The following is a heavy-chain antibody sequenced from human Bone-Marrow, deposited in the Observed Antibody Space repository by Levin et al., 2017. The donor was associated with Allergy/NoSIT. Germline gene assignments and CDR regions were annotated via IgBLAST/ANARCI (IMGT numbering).Heavy chain of an antibody. CDR3: ARVVCGGGSCYDYFDY. Sequence: GGSLRLSCAASGFTFSSYAMHWVRQAPGKGLEWVAVISYDGSNKYYADSVKGRFTISRDNSKNTLYLQMNSLRAEDTAVYYCARVVCGGGSCYDYFDYWGQGTLVTVSS. D-gene: IGHD2-15*01. CDR2: ISYDGSNK. CDR1: GFTFSSYA. V-gene: IGHV3-30-3*01. J-gene: IGHJ4*02.